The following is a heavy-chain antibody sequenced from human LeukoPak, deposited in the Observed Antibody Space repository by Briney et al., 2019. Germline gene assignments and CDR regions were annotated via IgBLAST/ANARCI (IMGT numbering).Heavy chain of an antibody. Sequence: PGGSLRLSCAASGFTFSSYAMSWVRQAPGKGLEWVSAISGSGGSTYYADSAKGRFTISRDNSKNTLYLQMNSLRAEDTAVYYCAKDGRYCSGGSPCWVYYYGMDVWGQGTTVTVSS. CDR1: GFTFSSYA. CDR3: AKDGRYCSGGSPCWVYYYGMDV. J-gene: IGHJ6*02. D-gene: IGHD2-15*01. CDR2: ISGSGGST. V-gene: IGHV3-23*01.